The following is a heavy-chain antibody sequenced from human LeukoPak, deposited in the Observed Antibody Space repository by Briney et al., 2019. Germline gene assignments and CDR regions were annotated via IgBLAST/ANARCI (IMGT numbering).Heavy chain of an antibody. J-gene: IGHJ4*02. CDR2: IWYDGSNK. D-gene: IGHD6-19*01. Sequence: PGGSLRLSCAASGFTFSSYGMHWVRRAPGKGLEWVAVIWYDGSNKYYADSVKGRFTISRDNSKNTLYLQMNSLRAEDTAVYYCAKDRSIAVMYYFDYWGQGTLVTVSS. CDR3: AKDRSIAVMYYFDY. CDR1: GFTFSSYG. V-gene: IGHV3-33*06.